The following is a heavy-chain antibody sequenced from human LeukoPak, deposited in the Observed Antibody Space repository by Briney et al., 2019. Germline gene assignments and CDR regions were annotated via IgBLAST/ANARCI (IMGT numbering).Heavy chain of an antibody. CDR3: ARDPPYCSSTSCSTGDDY. CDR1: GDSIISYY. D-gene: IGHD2-2*02. CDR2: IHHFGRT. J-gene: IGHJ4*02. Sequence: SETLSLTCSVSGDSIISYYWNWLRQSPGKGLEWIGNIHHFGRTEYNSSLRSRVTMFLDSSKNQFSLKLSSVTAADTAVYYCARDPPYCSSTSCSTGDDYWGQGTLVTVSS. V-gene: IGHV4-4*08.